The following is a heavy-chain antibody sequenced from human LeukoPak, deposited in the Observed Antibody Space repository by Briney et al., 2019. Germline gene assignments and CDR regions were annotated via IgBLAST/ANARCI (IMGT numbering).Heavy chain of an antibody. V-gene: IGHV4-59*08. CDR3: ARLNYYGSGSYRVVEVSSFDP. D-gene: IGHD3-10*01. Sequence: SETLSLTCTVSGGSISSYYWSWIRQPPGKGLEWIGYIYYSGSTNYNPSLKSRVTISVDTSKNQFSLKLSSVTAADTAVYYCARLNYYGSGSYRVVEVSSFDPWGQGTLVTVSS. J-gene: IGHJ5*02. CDR1: GGSISSYY. CDR2: IYYSGST.